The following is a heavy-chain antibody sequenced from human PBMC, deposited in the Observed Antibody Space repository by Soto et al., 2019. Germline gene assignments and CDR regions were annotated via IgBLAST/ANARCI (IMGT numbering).Heavy chain of an antibody. CDR3: ARQRTTVVTQPYFDH. CDR1: GESISSSSYY. J-gene: IGHJ4*02. Sequence: PSETLSLTCIVSGESISSSSYYWGWIRQPPGKGLEWIGSIYYSGRTYYNPSFKSRVTISIDTSKNQFSLKLSSVTATDTAVYYCARQRTTVVTQPYFDHWGQGALVTVSS. V-gene: IGHV4-39*01. D-gene: IGHD2-21*02. CDR2: IYYSGRT.